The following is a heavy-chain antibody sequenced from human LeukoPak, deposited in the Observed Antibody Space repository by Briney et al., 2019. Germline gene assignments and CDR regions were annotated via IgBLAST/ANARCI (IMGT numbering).Heavy chain of an antibody. Sequence: PSETLSLTCAVYGGSFRGYYWSWIRQPPGKGLEWIGEINHSGSTNYNPSLKSRVTISVDTSKNQFSLKLSSVTAADTAVYYCAREGIAAAGKGAYWGQGTLVTVSS. J-gene: IGHJ4*02. CDR3: AREGIAAAGKGAY. V-gene: IGHV4-34*01. D-gene: IGHD6-13*01. CDR2: INHSGST. CDR1: GGSFRGYY.